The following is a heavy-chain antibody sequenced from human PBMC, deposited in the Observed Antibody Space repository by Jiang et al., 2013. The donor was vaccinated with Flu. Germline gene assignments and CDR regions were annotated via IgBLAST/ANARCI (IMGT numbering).Heavy chain of an antibody. Sequence: SLSCTVSGASISSTPNYWAWIRQPPGKGLEWIGRIHYTEGTYYNPSLKSRITVALDTSNNVFSLRLSSVTAADTAVYYCAGTTLPGWHYWGQGTLITVSS. V-gene: IGHV4-39*02. CDR2: IHYTEGT. CDR3: AGTTLPGWHY. D-gene: IGHD6-19*01. CDR1: GASISSTPNY. J-gene: IGHJ4*02.